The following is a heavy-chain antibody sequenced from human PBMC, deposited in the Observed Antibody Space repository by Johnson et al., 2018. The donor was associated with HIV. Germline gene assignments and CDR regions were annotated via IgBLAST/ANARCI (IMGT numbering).Heavy chain of an antibody. CDR1: GFTFSSYW. CDR2: IKQDGSEK. CDR3: AKKSRATDAFDV. V-gene: IGHV3-7*03. D-gene: IGHD1-26*01. Sequence: VQLVESGGGLVQPGGSLRLSCAASGFTFSSYWMSWVRQAPGKGLEWVANIKQDGSEKYYADSVKGRFTISRDNSKNTLYLQMNSLRAEDTAFFYCAKKSRATDAFDVWGQGTMVTVSS. J-gene: IGHJ3*01.